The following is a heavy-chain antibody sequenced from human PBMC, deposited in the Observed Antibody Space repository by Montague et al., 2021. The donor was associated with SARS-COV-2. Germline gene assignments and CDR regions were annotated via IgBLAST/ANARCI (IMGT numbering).Heavy chain of an antibody. Sequence: SETLSLTCTVTGGSISEFYWSWIRQSPEKGLEWTGYICDSGTTNNNPSLKSRAPISADTSMNQFSLNLRSVTASVTAVYLCARRLGLRAPFDYWGQGTLVTVSS. CDR2: ICDSGTT. V-gene: IGHV4-59*08. CDR1: GGSISEFY. CDR3: ARRLGLRAPFDY. J-gene: IGHJ4*02. D-gene: IGHD7-27*01.